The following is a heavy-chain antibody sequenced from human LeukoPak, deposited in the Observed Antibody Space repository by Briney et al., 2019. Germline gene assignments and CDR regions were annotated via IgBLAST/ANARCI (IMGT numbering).Heavy chain of an antibody. CDR1: GGSISSYY. D-gene: IGHD5-12*01. V-gene: IGHV4-59*01. J-gene: IGHJ6*03. CDR3: ARISHYGGYVWCYYMDV. CDR2: IYYSGST. Sequence: PSETLSLTCTVSGGSISSYYWSWIRQPPGKGLEWIGYIYYSGSTNYNPSLKSRVTISVDTSKNQFSLKLSSVTAADTAVYYCARISHYGGYVWCYYMDVWGKGTTVTVSS.